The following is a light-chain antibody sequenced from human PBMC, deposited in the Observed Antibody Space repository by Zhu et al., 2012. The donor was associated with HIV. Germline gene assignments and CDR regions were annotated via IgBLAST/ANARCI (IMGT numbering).Light chain of an antibody. V-gene: IGKV1-5*03. CDR1: QSIPNW. CDR3: QQYNSYSPWA. CDR2: KAS. J-gene: IGKJ1*01. Sequence: DIQMPQSPSTLSASVGGTVTITCRASQSIPNWVAWYQQRPGEAPKLLIYKASRLQSGVPSRFSGSGSGTEYTLTITSLQPEDFATYYCQQYNSYSPWAFGQGTKGGNQT.